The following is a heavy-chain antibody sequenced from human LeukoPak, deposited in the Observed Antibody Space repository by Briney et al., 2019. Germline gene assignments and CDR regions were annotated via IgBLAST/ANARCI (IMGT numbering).Heavy chain of an antibody. Sequence: SQTLSLTCTVSGGSISSGSYYWSWIRQPAGKGLEWVGRIYTSGSTNYNPSLKSRVTISVDTSKNQFSLKLTSVTAAGTAVYYCARSGLTYYYDSSGYYYLGYWGQGTLVTVSS. D-gene: IGHD3-22*01. CDR1: GGSISSGSYY. J-gene: IGHJ4*02. V-gene: IGHV4-61*02. CDR3: ARSGLTYYYDSSGYYYLGY. CDR2: IYTSGST.